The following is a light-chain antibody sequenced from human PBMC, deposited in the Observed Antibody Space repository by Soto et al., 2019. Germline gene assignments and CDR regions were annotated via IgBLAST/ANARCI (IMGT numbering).Light chain of an antibody. CDR3: QQYNNWPPNLT. CDR1: QSVSTN. CDR2: GAS. Sequence: EIVMTQSPATLAVSPGERATLSCRASQSVSTNVAWYQQKPGQAPRHLVYGASARATGIPGRFSGSGSGTEFTLTISSLQSEDFAVYYCQQYNNWPPNLTFGGGTKVEIK. J-gene: IGKJ4*01. V-gene: IGKV3-15*01.